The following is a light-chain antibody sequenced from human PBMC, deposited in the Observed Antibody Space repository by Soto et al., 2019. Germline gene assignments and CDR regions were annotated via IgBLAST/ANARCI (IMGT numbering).Light chain of an antibody. V-gene: IGLV2-11*01. CDR3: CSYAGSYVV. J-gene: IGLJ2*01. CDR1: SSDVGGYNY. CDR2: DVS. Sequence: QSALTQPRSVSGSPGQSVTISCTGTSSDVGGYNYVSWYQQHPGKAPKLMIYDVSKRPSVVPDRFSGSKSGNTASLTISGLQAEDEADSYCCSYAGSYVVFGGGTKVTVL.